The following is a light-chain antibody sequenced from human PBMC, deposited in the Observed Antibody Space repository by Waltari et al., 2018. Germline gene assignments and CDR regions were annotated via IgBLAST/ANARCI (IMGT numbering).Light chain of an antibody. CDR2: DAS. V-gene: IGKV1-5*01. CDR3: QHYNNYS. CDR1: QSIGSW. Sequence: DIQMTQSPSTLSASVGDRVTITCRASQSIGSWLAWYQQKPGKAPKVLIYDASTLESGVSSRFSGSGSGTEFTLTINGLQPDDFATYYCQHYNNYSFGQGTRVEIK. J-gene: IGKJ1*01.